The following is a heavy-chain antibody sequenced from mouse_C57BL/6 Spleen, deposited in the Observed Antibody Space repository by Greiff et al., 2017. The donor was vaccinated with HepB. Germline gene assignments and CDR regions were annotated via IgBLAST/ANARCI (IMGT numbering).Heavy chain of an antibody. V-gene: IGHV5-16*01. CDR1: GFTFSDYY. Sequence: EVQLVESEGGLVQPGSSMKLSCTASGFTFSDYYMAWVRQVPEKGLEWVANINYDGSSTYYLDSLKSRFIISRDNAKNILYLQMSSLKSEDTATYYCAREGYYVGWFAYWGQRTLVTVSA. J-gene: IGHJ3*01. CDR2: INYDGSST. CDR3: AREGYYVGWFAY. D-gene: IGHD2-3*01.